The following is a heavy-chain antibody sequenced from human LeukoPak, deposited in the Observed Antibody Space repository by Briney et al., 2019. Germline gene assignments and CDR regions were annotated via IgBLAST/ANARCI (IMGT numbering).Heavy chain of an antibody. CDR2: ISSGGGSP. D-gene: IGHD1-26*01. CDR1: GFTFSSYA. Sequence: GASLRLSCAASGFTFSSYAMSWVRQAPGKGLEWVSAISSGGGSPYYADSVKGRFTISRDNSKNTLYLQMNSLRAEDTAVYYCAKGGWVLLTFDCWGQGTLVTVSS. CDR3: AKGGWVLLTFDC. V-gene: IGHV3-23*01. J-gene: IGHJ4*02.